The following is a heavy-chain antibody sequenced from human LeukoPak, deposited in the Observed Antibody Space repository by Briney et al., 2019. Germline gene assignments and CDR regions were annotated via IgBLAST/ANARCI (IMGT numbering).Heavy chain of an antibody. J-gene: IGHJ3*02. V-gene: IGHV3-23*01. D-gene: IGHD3-10*01. CDR2: ISGSGGST. CDR3: AKFTGSELDAFDI. CDR1: GFTFSSYS. Sequence: GGSLRLSCAASGFTFSSYSMNWVRQAPGKGLEWVSAISGSGGSTYYADSVKGRFTISRDNSKNTLYLQMNSLRAEDTAVYYCAKFTGSELDAFDIWGQGTMVTVSS.